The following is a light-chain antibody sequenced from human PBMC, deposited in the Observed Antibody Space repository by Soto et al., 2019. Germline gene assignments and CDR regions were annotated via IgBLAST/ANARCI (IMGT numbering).Light chain of an antibody. CDR1: SSDVGGYYY. CDR2: EVS. CDR3: SSYAGTNTPYV. Sequence: SALTQPPSASGSPGQSVTISCTGTSSDVGGYYYVSWYQQHPGKAPKLMIYEVSKRPSGVPDRFSGSKSGNTASLTASGLQAEDEADYYCSSYAGTNTPYVFGTGTKVTVL. J-gene: IGLJ1*01. V-gene: IGLV2-8*01.